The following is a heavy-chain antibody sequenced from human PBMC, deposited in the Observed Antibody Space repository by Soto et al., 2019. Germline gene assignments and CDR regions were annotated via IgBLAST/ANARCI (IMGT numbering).Heavy chain of an antibody. CDR2: INPNSGGT. CDR3: ARSLYTSGLYYFDF. Sequence: ASVKVSFKASGYSVIGYYMHWVRQAPGQGLEWMGWINPNSGGTDYAQKFQGRVTMTRDTSISTVYMGLTSLTSDDTAVYYCARSLYTSGLYYFDFWGQGTLVTVSS. J-gene: IGHJ4*02. CDR1: GYSVIGYY. V-gene: IGHV1-2*02. D-gene: IGHD6-19*01.